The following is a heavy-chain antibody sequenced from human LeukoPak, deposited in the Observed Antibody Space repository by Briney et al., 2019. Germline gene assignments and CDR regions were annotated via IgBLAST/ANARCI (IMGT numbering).Heavy chain of an antibody. D-gene: IGHD1-26*01. CDR3: ARGPRGATPYDY. V-gene: IGHV4-59*01. J-gene: IGHJ4*02. CDR2: IYYSGST. CDR1: GGSISSYY. Sequence: SETLSLTCTVSGGSISSYYWNWIRQPPGKGLEWIGYIYYSGSTNYNPSLKSRVTISVDTSKNQFSLKLSSVTAADTAVYYCARGPRGATPYDYWGQGTLVTVSS.